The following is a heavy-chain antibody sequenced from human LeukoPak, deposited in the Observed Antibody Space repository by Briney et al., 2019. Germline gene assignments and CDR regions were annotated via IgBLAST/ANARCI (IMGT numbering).Heavy chain of an antibody. CDR2: IDSDGRTT. CDR3: SRGIYWFDP. Sequence: PGGSLRLSCTASGFTFSSYWMHWVRQAPGKGLVWVSRIDSDGRTTNYADSVKGRFTISRDNAKNTLYLQMNSLRAEDTAVYYCSRGIYWFDPWGQGTLVTVSS. J-gene: IGHJ5*02. V-gene: IGHV3-74*01. D-gene: IGHD3-3*01. CDR1: GFTFSSYW.